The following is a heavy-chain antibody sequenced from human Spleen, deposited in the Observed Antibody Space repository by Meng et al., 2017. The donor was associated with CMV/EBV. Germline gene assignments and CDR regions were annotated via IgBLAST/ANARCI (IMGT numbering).Heavy chain of an antibody. CDR3: ATEYCTSASCYKGDYLDY. D-gene: IGHD2-2*02. J-gene: IGHJ4*02. V-gene: IGHV1-69*04. Sequence: FSTYTISWVRQAPGQGLDWVGRIIPTLAITNYAQNFQGRVTFTADLSTSTVYMELTSLRSDDTAMYYCATEYCTSASCYKGDYLDYWGQGTLVTVSS. CDR2: IIPTLAIT. CDR1: FSTYT.